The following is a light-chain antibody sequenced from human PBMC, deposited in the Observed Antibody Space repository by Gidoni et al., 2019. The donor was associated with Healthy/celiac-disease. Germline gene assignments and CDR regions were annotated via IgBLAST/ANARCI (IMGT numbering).Light chain of an antibody. CDR3: QQRSNWPPF. V-gene: IGKV3-11*01. J-gene: IGKJ4*01. CDR1: QSVSSY. CDR2: DAS. Sequence: DIVLTQSPATLSLSPGERATRSCRDSQSVSSYLAWYQQKPGQAPRLLIYDASTRATGIPARFSGSGSGTDFTLTISSLEPEDFAVYYCQQRSNWPPFFGGGTKVEIK.